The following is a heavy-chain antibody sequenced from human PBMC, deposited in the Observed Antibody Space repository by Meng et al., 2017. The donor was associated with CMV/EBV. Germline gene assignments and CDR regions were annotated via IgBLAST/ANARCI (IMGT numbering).Heavy chain of an antibody. V-gene: IGHV3-15*01. Sequence: GESLKISCAASGFTFSSYEMSWVRQAPGKGLEWVGRIKSKTDGGTTDYAAPVKGRFTISRDDSKNTLYLQMNSLKTEDTAVYYCTTEASYYDSSGYYQGEDYFDYWGQGTLVTVSS. D-gene: IGHD3-22*01. CDR2: IKSKTDGGTT. CDR1: GFTFSSYE. J-gene: IGHJ4*02. CDR3: TTEASYYDSSGYYQGEDYFDY.